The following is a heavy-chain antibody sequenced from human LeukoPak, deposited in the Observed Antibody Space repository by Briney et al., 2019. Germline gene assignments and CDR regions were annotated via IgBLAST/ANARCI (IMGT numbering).Heavy chain of an antibody. Sequence: GESLKISCKGSGYSFTSHWNAWVRQMPGKGLEWMGIIYPGDSDTTYSPSFQGQVTISADKSISTAYLQWSSLKASDTAMYYCARHGDSNWYFDYWGQGTLVTVSS. J-gene: IGHJ4*02. D-gene: IGHD6-13*01. V-gene: IGHV5-51*01. CDR2: IYPGDSDT. CDR3: ARHGDSNWYFDY. CDR1: GYSFTSHW.